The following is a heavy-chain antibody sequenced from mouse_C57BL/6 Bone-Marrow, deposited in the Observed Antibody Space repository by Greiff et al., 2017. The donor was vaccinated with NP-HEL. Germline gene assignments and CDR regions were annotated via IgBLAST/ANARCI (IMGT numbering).Heavy chain of an antibody. V-gene: IGHV5-6*01. CDR3: ARHYYSNYFAF. CDR2: ISSGGSYT. Sequence: EVNVVESGGDLVKPGGSLKLSCAASGFTFSSYGMSWVRQTPEKRLEWVATISSGGSYTYYQDRVKGRFTISRDNAKNTLYLQMSSLKSEDTAMYSCARHYYSNYFAFCGQGTTLTVSS. D-gene: IGHD2-5*01. CDR1: GFTFSSYG. J-gene: IGHJ2*01.